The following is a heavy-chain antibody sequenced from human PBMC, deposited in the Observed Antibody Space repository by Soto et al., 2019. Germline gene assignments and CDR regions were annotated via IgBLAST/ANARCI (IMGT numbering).Heavy chain of an antibody. D-gene: IGHD5-18*01. Sequence: QVQLQESGPGVVKPSGTLSLTCGVSGVSISSDYWWAWVRQSPGRGLEWIGEIFHTGSTHHNPSLESRITMSVDISNNQFSLNLKSVTAADTAVYYCARGIQIWSQVYYGMDVWGPGTTVTVSS. J-gene: IGHJ6*02. V-gene: IGHV4-4*02. CDR2: IFHTGST. CDR3: ARGIQIWSQVYYGMDV. CDR1: GVSISSDYW.